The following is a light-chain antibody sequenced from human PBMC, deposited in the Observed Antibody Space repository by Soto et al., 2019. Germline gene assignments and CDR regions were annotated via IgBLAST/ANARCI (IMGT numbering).Light chain of an antibody. CDR1: QDIINR. Sequence: DIQMTQSPSSLSASVGDRITITCRASQDIINRLVWFQQKPGKAPKSLIYAASNLQSGVPSKFSGSGSGTDFTLTISSLQPEEFATYYCQQYKDYPLTFGGGTRVEIK. CDR3: QQYKDYPLT. CDR2: AAS. V-gene: IGKV1-16*02. J-gene: IGKJ4*01.